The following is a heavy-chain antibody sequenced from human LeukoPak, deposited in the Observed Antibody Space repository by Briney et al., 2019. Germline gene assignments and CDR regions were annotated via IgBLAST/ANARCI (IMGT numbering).Heavy chain of an antibody. CDR1: GFTFSNSG. D-gene: IGHD3-22*01. J-gene: IGHJ4*02. CDR2: ISSSSSTI. V-gene: IGHV3-48*02. Sequence: GGSLRLSCAGSGFTFSNSGMNWVRQAPGKGPEWVSYISSSSSTIYYADSVKGRFIISRDNVENSLFLQMSSLRDEDTAVYYCARIRSGYYSDYWGQGTLVTVSS. CDR3: ARIRSGYYSDY.